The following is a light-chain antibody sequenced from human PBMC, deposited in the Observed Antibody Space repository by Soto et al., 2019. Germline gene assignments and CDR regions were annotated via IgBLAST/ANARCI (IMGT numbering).Light chain of an antibody. V-gene: IGLV2-14*01. Sequence: QSALTQPASVSGSPGQSITISCTGTSSDVGGYNYVSWYQQHPGKAPKLMIYEVSNRPSGVSNRFSGSKSGNTASLTISGLQAEDEADYYCSSYTSSSTPSRTFGQGTK. CDR3: SSYTSSSTPSRT. CDR2: EVS. CDR1: SSDVGGYNY. J-gene: IGLJ3*02.